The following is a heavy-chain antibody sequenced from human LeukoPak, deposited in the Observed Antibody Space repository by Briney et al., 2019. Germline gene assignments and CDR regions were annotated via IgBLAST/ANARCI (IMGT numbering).Heavy chain of an antibody. CDR3: ARVSIAAVGIGY. Sequence: SETLSLTCAVYGGSFSGYYWSWIRQPPGKGLEWIGEINHSGSTNNNPSLKSRVTISVDTSKNQFSLKLSSVTAADTAVYYCARVSIAAVGIGYWGQGTLVTVSS. CDR2: INHSGST. V-gene: IGHV4-34*01. D-gene: IGHD6-13*01. CDR1: GGSFSGYY. J-gene: IGHJ4*02.